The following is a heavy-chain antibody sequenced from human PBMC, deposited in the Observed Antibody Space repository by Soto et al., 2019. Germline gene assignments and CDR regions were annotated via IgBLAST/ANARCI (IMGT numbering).Heavy chain of an antibody. Sequence: EVQLLESGGTVVQPGGSLRLSCAASGFTFSTYCVSWVRQAPGKGLEWVSAISGSGYNTFYADSVKGRFTISRDNSNNTVHMLMNNLRADDTALYYCVKQLLSLIVVADAFDIWGQGTMVTVSS. CDR2: ISGSGYNT. V-gene: IGHV3-23*01. CDR3: VKQLLSLIVVADAFDI. J-gene: IGHJ3*02. D-gene: IGHD3-22*01. CDR1: GFTFSTYC.